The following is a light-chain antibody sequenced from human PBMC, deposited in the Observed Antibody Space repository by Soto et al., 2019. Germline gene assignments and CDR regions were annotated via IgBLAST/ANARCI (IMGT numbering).Light chain of an antibody. V-gene: IGKV1-5*03. J-gene: IGKJ1*01. Sequence: DIQMTQSPSTLFASVGDKVTLTFRASQSISSWLAWYQQKPGKAPKLLIYKASSLESGVPSRFSGSGSGTEFTLTISSLQPDDFATYYCQPYNSYPWTVGQGTKVDIK. CDR2: KAS. CDR1: QSISSW. CDR3: QPYNSYPWT.